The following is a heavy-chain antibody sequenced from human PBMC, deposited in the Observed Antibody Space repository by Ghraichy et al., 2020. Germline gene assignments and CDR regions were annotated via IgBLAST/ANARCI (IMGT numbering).Heavy chain of an antibody. CDR1: GGSISSYY. CDR3: ARALRSDYGDPRGAFDI. CDR2: IYYSGST. D-gene: IGHD4-17*01. J-gene: IGHJ3*02. Sequence: SQTLSLTCTVSGGSISSYYWSWIRQPPGKGLEWIGYIYYSGSTNYNPSLKSRVTISVDTSKNQFSLKLSSVTAADTAVYYCARALRSDYGDPRGAFDIWGQGTMVTVSS. V-gene: IGHV4-59*01.